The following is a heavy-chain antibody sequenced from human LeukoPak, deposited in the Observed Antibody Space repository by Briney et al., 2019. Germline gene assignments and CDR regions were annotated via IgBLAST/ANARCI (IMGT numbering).Heavy chain of an antibody. V-gene: IGHV3-23*01. CDR2: FSGSGGST. J-gene: IGHJ4*02. Sequence: TGGSLRLSCAASGFSFSSYAMSWVRQAPGKGLEWVSSFSGSGGSTYYADSVKGRFTISRDNSKNTLYLQMNSLRAEDTAVYYCAKDKAAAGRYFDYWGQGTLVTVSS. CDR3: AKDKAAAGRYFDY. CDR1: GFSFSSYA. D-gene: IGHD6-13*01.